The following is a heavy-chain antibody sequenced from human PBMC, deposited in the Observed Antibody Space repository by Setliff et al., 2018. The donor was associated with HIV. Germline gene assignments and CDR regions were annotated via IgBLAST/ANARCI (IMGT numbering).Heavy chain of an antibody. CDR1: GDTFSNSA. J-gene: IGHJ4*02. CDR3: ARDFYYYDSSAPHPQTYYFDF. Sequence: GASVKVSCKASGDTFSNSALTWVRQAPGQGLECMGGIIPMLGITNYAQRFQGRLTITADEYTGTAYMELSSLRSEDTAMYYCARDFYYYDSSAPHPQTYYFDFWGQGTLVTVSS. V-gene: IGHV1-69*10. CDR2: IIPMLGIT. D-gene: IGHD3-22*01.